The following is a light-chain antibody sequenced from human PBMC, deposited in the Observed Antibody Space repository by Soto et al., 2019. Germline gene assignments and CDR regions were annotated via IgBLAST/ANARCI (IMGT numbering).Light chain of an antibody. Sequence: EIVLTQSPATLSLSPGERATLSCSASHSIGRHLAWHQQRPGQAPRLLIYDASTRVTGTPARFSSSGSGTDFTLTISTIGPEDFAVYYCQQRSSWPPLFGGGTKMEIK. CDR1: HSIGRH. CDR2: DAS. J-gene: IGKJ4*01. V-gene: IGKV3-11*01. CDR3: QQRSSWPPL.